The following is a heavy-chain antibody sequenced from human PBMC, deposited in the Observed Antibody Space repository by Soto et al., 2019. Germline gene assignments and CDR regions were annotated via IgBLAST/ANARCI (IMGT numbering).Heavy chain of an antibody. V-gene: IGHV1-46*01. CDR2: INTGGGRT. CDR1: GYSFSNYY. CDR3: ATPDVGDLRVYVFDF. J-gene: IGHJ3*01. Sequence: QVQLVQSGAEVKKPGASVKISCATSGYSFSNYYMHWVRQAPGQGLEWRGIINTGGGRTTYAQKFQRSVPMTSDTSTNTVYLELRTRRPEHTAVYYPATPDVGDLRVYVFDFWGRGTMVTLSS. D-gene: IGHD4-17*01.